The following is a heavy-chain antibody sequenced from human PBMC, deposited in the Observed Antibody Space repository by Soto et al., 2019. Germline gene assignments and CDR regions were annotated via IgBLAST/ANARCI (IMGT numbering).Heavy chain of an antibody. Sequence: QVQLVQSETEVKKPGASVKVSCKSSGYTFTNYGFSWVRQAPGLGLEWMGWISAHSGNTHNAQNLQDTVTVTTDPATSTTYMGLRSLRSDDTSVYFCTRVRDFWSGHPFDYRGQGTLVTVA. V-gene: IGHV1-18*01. J-gene: IGHJ4*02. CDR3: TRVRDFWSGHPFDY. CDR1: GYTFTNYG. D-gene: IGHD3-3*01. CDR2: ISAHSGNT.